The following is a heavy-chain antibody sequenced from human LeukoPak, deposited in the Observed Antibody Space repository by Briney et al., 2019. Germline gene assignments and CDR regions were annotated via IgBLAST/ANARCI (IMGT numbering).Heavy chain of an antibody. CDR1: GFTFSSYG. V-gene: IGHV3-30*18. Sequence: GGSLRLSCAASGFTFSSYGMHWVRQAPGKGLEWVAVISYDGSNKYYADSVKGRFTISRDNSKNTLYLQMNSLRAEDTAVYYCAKDHGSGSYYYYGMDVWGQGTTVTVSS. J-gene: IGHJ6*02. D-gene: IGHD3-10*01. CDR3: AKDHGSGSYYYYGMDV. CDR2: ISYDGSNK.